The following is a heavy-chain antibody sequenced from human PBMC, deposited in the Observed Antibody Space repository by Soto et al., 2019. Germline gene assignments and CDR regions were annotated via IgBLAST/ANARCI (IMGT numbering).Heavy chain of an antibody. CDR3: ARDRELGRSSPYFDF. D-gene: IGHD6-6*01. Sequence: PVGSLRLSCAASGFTLSSYGIHWVRQAPGKGLEWVAVIWDDGNNRRYADSVRGRFTVSSDISKKTVYLQMDSLTVEDTAMYYCARDRELGRSSPYFDFWGQGTLVTVSS. J-gene: IGHJ4*02. V-gene: IGHV3-33*01. CDR2: IWDDGNNR. CDR1: GFTLSSYG.